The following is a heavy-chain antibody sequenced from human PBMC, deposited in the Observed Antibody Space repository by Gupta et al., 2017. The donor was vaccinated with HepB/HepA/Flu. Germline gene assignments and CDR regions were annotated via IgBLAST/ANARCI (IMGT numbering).Heavy chain of an antibody. J-gene: IGHJ4*02. Sequence: QVQLLESGVGVVQPGRSLRLACAASGFNFSSYGMHWVRQAPGKGLYWVAVISYDGSNKYYADSVKGRFTISRDNSKNTLYLQMNSLRAEDTAVYYCAKAIYDILTGAIFWGQGTLVTVSS. CDR3: AKAIYDILTGAIF. CDR1: GFNFSSYG. CDR2: ISYDGSNK. D-gene: IGHD3-9*01. V-gene: IGHV3-30*18.